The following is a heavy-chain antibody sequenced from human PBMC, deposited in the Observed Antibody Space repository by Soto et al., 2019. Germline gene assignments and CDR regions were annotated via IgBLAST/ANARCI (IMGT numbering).Heavy chain of an antibody. CDR3: ARGDILIDY. D-gene: IGHD3-9*01. Sequence: ASVKVSCKASGYTFTSYAMHWVRQAPGQRLEWMGWINAGNGSTKYSQKFQGRVTITRDTSASTAYMELSSLRSEDTAVYYCARGDILIDYWGQGTLVTVSS. CDR1: GYTFTSYA. J-gene: IGHJ4*02. V-gene: IGHV1-3*01. CDR2: INAGNGST.